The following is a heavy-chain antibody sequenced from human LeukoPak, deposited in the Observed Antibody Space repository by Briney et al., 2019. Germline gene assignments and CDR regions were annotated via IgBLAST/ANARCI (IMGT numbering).Heavy chain of an antibody. D-gene: IGHD5-18*01. CDR1: GFTFSNFW. CDR3: AKGDLDTPFDY. Sequence: GGSLRLSCAASGFTFSNFWMHWVRQAPGKGLVWVSRINSDGSSTNYADSVKGRFTISRDNAKNTLYQRMNSLRAEDTAVYYCAKGDLDTPFDYWGQGTLVTVSS. J-gene: IGHJ4*02. CDR2: INSDGSST. V-gene: IGHV3-74*01.